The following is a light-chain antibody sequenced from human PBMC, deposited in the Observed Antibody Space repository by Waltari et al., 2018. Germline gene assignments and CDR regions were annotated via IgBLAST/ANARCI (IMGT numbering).Light chain of an antibody. CDR3: QVWDSSSDPVV. CDR2: DDS. V-gene: IGLV3-21*03. Sequence: SYVLTQPPSVSVAPGKTARITCGGNNIGSKSVHWYQQKPGQAPVLVVYDDSDRPSRRREGFAGSNPGTTATLTSSRGEAGDEADYYCQVWDSSSDPVVFGGGTKLTVL. J-gene: IGLJ2*01. CDR1: NIGSKS.